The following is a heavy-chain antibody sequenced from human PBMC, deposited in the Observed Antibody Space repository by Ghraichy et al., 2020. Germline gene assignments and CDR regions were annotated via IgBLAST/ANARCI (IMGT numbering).Heavy chain of an antibody. CDR2: ISYDGSNK. CDR1: GFTFSSYA. J-gene: IGHJ4*02. V-gene: IGHV3-30*04. CDR3: ASPPGSPRLTDY. Sequence: VCSLLLSCAASGFTFSSYAMHWVRQAPGKGLEWVAVISYDGSNKYYADSVKGRFTISRDNSKNTLYLQMNSLRAEDTAVYYCASPPGSPRLTDYWGQGTLVTVSS. D-gene: IGHD1-26*01.